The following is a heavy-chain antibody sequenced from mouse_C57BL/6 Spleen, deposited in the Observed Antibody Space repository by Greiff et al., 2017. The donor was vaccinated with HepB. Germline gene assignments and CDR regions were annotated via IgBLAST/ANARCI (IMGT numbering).Heavy chain of an antibody. CDR3: ARSPITTVDGFDY. V-gene: IGHV1-18*01. CDR1: GYTFTDYN. J-gene: IGHJ2*01. D-gene: IGHD1-1*01. Sequence: VQLKESGPELVKPGASVKIPCKASGYTFTDYNMDWVKQSHGKSLEWIGDINPNNGGTIYNQKFKGKATLTVDKSSSTAYMELRSLTSEDTAGYYCARSPITTVDGFDYGGQGTTLTVSS. CDR2: INPNNGGT.